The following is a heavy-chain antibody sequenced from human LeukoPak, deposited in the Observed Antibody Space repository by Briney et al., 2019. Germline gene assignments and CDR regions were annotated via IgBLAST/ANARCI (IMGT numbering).Heavy chain of an antibody. CDR1: GDSISGYY. CDR2: IYYSGST. V-gene: IGHV4-59*01. CDR3: ARDGRYSYGFDY. J-gene: IGHJ4*02. Sequence: SETLSLTCTVSGDSISGYYWNWIRQPPGKGLEWIGYIYYSGSTNYNPSLKSRVTISVDTSKNQFSLKLSSVTAADTAVYYCARDGRYSYGFDYWGQGTLVTVSS. D-gene: IGHD5-18*01.